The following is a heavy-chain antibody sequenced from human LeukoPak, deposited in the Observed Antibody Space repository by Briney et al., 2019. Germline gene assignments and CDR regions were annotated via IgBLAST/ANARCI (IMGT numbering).Heavy chain of an antibody. J-gene: IGHJ3*02. CDR1: GFTFSSYS. CDR3: ARNVPTYYYDRSGYSPDAFDI. CDR2: ISSSSYI. D-gene: IGHD3-22*01. V-gene: IGHV3-21*01. Sequence: PGGSLRLSCAASGFTFSSYSMNWVRQAPGKGLEWVSSISSSSYIYYADSVKGRFTISRDNAKNSLYLQMNSLRAEDTAVYYCARNVPTYYYDRSGYSPDAFDILGQGTMVTVSS.